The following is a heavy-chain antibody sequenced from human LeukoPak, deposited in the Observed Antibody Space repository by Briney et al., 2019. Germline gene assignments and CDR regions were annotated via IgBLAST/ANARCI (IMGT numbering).Heavy chain of an antibody. D-gene: IGHD1/OR15-1a*01. V-gene: IGHV3-7*03. CDR3: AGGNSMDV. CDR2: INKDGGGI. CDR1: VFPFSNSW. Sequence: GGSLRLSCAVSVFPFSNSWVYCVRQSPGKGLEGVANINKDGGGISYVDSVKGRFIISRDNARNSLYLQMNSLRVEDTAVYFCAGGNSMDVWGKGTAVTVSS. J-gene: IGHJ6*04.